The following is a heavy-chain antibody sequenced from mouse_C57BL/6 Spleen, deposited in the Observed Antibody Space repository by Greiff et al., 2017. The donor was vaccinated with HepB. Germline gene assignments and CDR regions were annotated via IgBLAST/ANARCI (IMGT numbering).Heavy chain of an antibody. Sequence: EVQLVESGGGLVKPGGSLKLSCAASGFTFSDCGMHWVRQAPEKGLEWVAYISSGSSTIYYAETVKGRFTISRDNAKNTLFLQLTSLRSEDTAMYYCARTPYYYGSSLYAMDYWGQGTSVTVSS. CDR1: GFTFSDCG. V-gene: IGHV5-17*01. CDR2: ISSGSSTI. D-gene: IGHD1-1*01. J-gene: IGHJ4*01. CDR3: ARTPYYYGSSLYAMDY.